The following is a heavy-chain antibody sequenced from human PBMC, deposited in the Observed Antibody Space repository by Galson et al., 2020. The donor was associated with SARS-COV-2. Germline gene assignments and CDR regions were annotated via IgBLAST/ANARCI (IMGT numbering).Heavy chain of an antibody. CDR3: ARDIARYDILTGTDY. CDR1: GFTFSSYA. Sequence: GGSLRLSCTASGFTFSSYAMHWVRQAPGKGLEWVAVISYDGSNKYYADSVKGRFTISRDNSKNTLYLQMNSLRAEDTAVYYCARDIARYDILTGTDYWGQGTLVTVSS. V-gene: IGHV3-30-3*01. J-gene: IGHJ4*02. CDR2: ISYDGSNK. D-gene: IGHD3-9*01.